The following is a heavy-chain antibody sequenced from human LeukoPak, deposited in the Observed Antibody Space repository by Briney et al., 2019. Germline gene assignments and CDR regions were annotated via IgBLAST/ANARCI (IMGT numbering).Heavy chain of an antibody. D-gene: IGHD3-22*01. CDR1: VAVVSSSSYY. Sequence: PSETLSLTCPVSVAVVSSSSYYWGWIRQTPGKGLEWIGSIYYNGRTSYNPSLKSRVTISVDTSENQFSLKLKSVTAADTALYYCARRNYYDSSGSAGYFDLWGRGTLVAVS. CDR2: IYYNGRT. V-gene: IGHV4-39*01. J-gene: IGHJ2*01. CDR3: ARRNYYDSSGSAGYFDL.